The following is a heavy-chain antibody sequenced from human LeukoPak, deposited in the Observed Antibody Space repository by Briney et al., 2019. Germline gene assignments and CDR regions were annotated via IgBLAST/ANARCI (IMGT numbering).Heavy chain of an antibody. CDR3: ARSGYCSGASCYGEGIDY. CDR2: ISGSGGST. V-gene: IGHV3-23*01. CDR1: GFTFSSYA. D-gene: IGHD2-2*01. Sequence: PGGSLRLSCAASGFTFSSYAMSWVRQAPGKGLEWVSAISGSGGSTYYADSVKGRFTISRDNSKNTLYLQMNSLRAEDTAVYYCARSGYCSGASCYGEGIDYWGQGTLVTVSS. J-gene: IGHJ4*02.